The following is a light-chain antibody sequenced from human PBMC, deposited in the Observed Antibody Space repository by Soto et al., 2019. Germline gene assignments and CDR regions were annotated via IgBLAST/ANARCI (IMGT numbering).Light chain of an antibody. J-gene: IGLJ1*01. CDR3: SSYAGTNIV. V-gene: IGLV2-8*01. CDR2: DVS. Sequence: QSALTQPPSASGSPGQSVTISCTGTSSDVGGYNYVSWYQQHPGKAPKLVIYDVSSRPSGVPDRFSGSKSGNTASLTVSGLQAEDEADYYCSSYAGTNIVFGTGTKVTVL. CDR1: SSDVGGYNY.